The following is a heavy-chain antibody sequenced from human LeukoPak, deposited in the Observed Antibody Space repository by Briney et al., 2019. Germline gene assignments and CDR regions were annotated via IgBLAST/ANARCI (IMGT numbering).Heavy chain of an antibody. V-gene: IGHV1-69*01. D-gene: IGHD6-6*01. CDR3: ARAVEYSSSSGYYYYYMDV. CDR2: IIPIFGTA. J-gene: IGHJ6*03. Sequence: ASVKVSCKASGGTFSSYAISWVRQAPGQGLEWMGGIIPIFGTANYAQKFQGRVTITADESTSTAYMELSSLRSEDTAVYYCARAVEYSSSSGYYYYYMDVWGKGTTVTVSS. CDR1: GGTFSSYA.